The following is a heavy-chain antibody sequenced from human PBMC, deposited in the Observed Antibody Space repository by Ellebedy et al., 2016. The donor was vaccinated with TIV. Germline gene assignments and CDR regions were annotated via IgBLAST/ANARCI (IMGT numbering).Heavy chain of an antibody. V-gene: IGHV4-30-4*01. D-gene: IGHD5-12*01. J-gene: IGHJ4*02. Sequence: MPSETLSLTCTVSGGSISSDDYYWSWVRQPPGKGLEWIGYVFYSGTTYYNPSLKSRVTISVDMSKNQFSLKLSSVTAADTAVYYCAREVFGYSGYRIFDYWGQGTLVTVSS. CDR1: GGSISSDDYY. CDR2: VFYSGTT. CDR3: AREVFGYSGYRIFDY.